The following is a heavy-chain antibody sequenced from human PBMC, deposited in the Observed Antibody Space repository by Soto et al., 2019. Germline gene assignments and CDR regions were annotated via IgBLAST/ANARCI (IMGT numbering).Heavy chain of an antibody. CDR2: ISAYNGNT. D-gene: IGHD1-26*01. V-gene: IGHV1-18*01. CDR1: GYTFTSYG. CDR3: ARAVVGATIIYYYDGMDV. Sequence: ASVKVSCKASGYTFTSYGISWVRQAPGQGLEWMGWISAYNGNTNYAQKLQGRVTMTTDTSTSTAYMELRSLRSDDTAVYYCARAVVGATIIYYYDGMDVWGQGTTVTVSS. J-gene: IGHJ6*02.